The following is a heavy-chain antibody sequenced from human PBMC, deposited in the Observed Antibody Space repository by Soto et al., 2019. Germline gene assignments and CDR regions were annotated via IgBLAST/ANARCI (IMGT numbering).Heavy chain of an antibody. CDR2: ISYDGSNK. J-gene: IGHJ4*02. CDR3: ARDKRDLRFLEWSYYFDH. D-gene: IGHD3-3*01. CDR1: GFTFSSCA. Sequence: QVQLVESGGGVVQPGRSLRLSCAASGFTFSSCAMHWVRQAPGMGLEWVALISYDGSNKYYADSVKGRFTISRDNSKNTLYLQMNSRRAEDTPVYYCARDKRDLRFLEWSYYFDHWGQGTLVTVSS. V-gene: IGHV3-30-3*01.